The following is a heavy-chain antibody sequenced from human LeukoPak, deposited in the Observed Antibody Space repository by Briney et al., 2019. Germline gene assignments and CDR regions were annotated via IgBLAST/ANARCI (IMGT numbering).Heavy chain of an antibody. CDR2: ISGSGGST. CDR3: ARIQLWLIRDYFDY. J-gene: IGHJ4*02. V-gene: IGHV3-23*01. D-gene: IGHD5-18*01. CDR1: GFTFSSYA. Sequence: PGGSLRLSCAASGFTFSSYAMSWVRQAPGKGLEWVSAISGSGGSTYYADSVRGRFTISRDNSKNTLYLQMNSLRAEDTAVYYCARIQLWLIRDYFDYWGQGTLVTVSS.